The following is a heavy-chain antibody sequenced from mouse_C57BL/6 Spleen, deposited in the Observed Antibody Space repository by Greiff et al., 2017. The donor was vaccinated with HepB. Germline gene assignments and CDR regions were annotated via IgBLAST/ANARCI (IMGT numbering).Heavy chain of an antibody. CDR2: IYPRSGNT. CDR3: ARAPYENRGDYAMDY. V-gene: IGHV1-81*01. D-gene: IGHD2-3*01. Sequence: QVQLQQSGAELARPGASVKLSCKASGYTFTSYGISWVKQRTGQGLEWIGEIYPRSGNTYYNEKFKGKATLTADKSSSTAYMELRSLTSEDSAVYFCARAPYENRGDYAMDYWGQGTSVTVSS. CDR1: GYTFTSYG. J-gene: IGHJ4*01.